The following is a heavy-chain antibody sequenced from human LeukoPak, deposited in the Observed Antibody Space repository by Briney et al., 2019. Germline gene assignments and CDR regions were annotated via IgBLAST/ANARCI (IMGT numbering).Heavy chain of an antibody. D-gene: IGHD5-18*01. Sequence: PSDTLSLTCTVSGGSISTYYWSWIRLPPGKGLEWIGYIYYTGATYYNPSLKSRVTISLDTSKNHFSLKLSSVTAADAAVYYCARAGYSYGTGYYFDYWGQGALVTVSS. CDR2: IYYTGAT. V-gene: IGHV4-59*07. J-gene: IGHJ4*02. CDR1: GGSISTYY. CDR3: ARAGYSYGTGYYFDY.